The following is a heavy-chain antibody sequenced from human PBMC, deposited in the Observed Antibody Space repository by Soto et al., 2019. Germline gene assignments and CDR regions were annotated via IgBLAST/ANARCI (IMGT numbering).Heavy chain of an antibody. J-gene: IGHJ5*02. V-gene: IGHV3-64*01. CDR3: ARELDERSGYNWLAP. D-gene: IGHD3-22*01. CDR2: SSGRGSST. Sequence: IIKAQRKGRESVSASSGRGSSTYYAKFVKGRFTVSRDNSKNTLYLQMGSLRAEDMAVYYCARELDERSGYNWLAPLGHGTPVTV.